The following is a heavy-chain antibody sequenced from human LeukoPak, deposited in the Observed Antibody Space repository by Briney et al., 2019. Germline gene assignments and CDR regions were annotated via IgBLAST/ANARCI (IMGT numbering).Heavy chain of an antibody. CDR3: ARSRNSGSYFDY. CDR2: IRYDGSNK. CDR1: GFTFSSYG. Sequence: GGSLRLSCAASGFTFSSYGMHWVRQAPGRGLEWVAFIRYDGSNKYYADSVKGRFTISRDNSKNTLYLQMNSLRAEDTAVYYCARSRNSGSYFDYWGQGTLVTVSS. D-gene: IGHD1-26*01. J-gene: IGHJ4*02. V-gene: IGHV3-30*02.